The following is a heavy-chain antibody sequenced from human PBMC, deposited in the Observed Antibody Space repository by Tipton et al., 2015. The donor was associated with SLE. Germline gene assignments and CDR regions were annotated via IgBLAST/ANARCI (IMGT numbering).Heavy chain of an antibody. CDR3: VRDGPSGSYSDY. CDR1: GFTVSSNY. V-gene: IGHV3-66*01. Sequence: GSLRLSCAASGFTVSSNYMSWVRQAPGKGLEWVSVIYSGGKTYYADSVKGRFIISGDNSKNTLNLQMNSLRVEDTAVYYCVRDGPSGSYSDYWGQGTLVTVSS. J-gene: IGHJ4*02. D-gene: IGHD1-26*01. CDR2: IYSGGKT.